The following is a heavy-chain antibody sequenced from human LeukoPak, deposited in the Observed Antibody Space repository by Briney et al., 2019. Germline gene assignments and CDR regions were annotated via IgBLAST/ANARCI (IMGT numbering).Heavy chain of an antibody. Sequence: ASVKVSCKASGYTFTSYGISWVRQAPGQGLEWMGWISVYNGNTNYAQKLRGRVTMTTDISTSTAYKELRSLRSDDTAVYYCARVAENSSGGYQTGVWGQGTLVTVSS. CDR2: ISVYNGNT. D-gene: IGHD6-19*01. J-gene: IGHJ4*02. V-gene: IGHV1-18*01. CDR3: ARVAENSSGGYQTGV. CDR1: GYTFTSYG.